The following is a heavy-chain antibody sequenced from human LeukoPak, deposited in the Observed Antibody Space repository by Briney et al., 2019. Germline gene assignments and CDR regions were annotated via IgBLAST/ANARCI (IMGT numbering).Heavy chain of an antibody. D-gene: IGHD3/OR15-3a*01. CDR2: IYYSGST. V-gene: IGHV4-39*01. CDR1: GFTFSDYY. CDR3: ARHFGT. Sequence: PGGSLRLSCAASGFTFSDYYMSWIRQAPGKGLEWIGSIYYSGSTYYNPSLKSRVTISVDTSKNQFSLKLRSVTAADTAVYYCARHFGTWGQGTLVTVSS. J-gene: IGHJ4*02.